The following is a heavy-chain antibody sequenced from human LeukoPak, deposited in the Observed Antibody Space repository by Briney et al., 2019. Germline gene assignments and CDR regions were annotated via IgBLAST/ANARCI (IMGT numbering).Heavy chain of an antibody. Sequence: GGSLRLSCAASGFTFSSYEMNWVRQAPGKGLEWVSYISSSGSSIYYADSVKGRFTISRDNAKNSLYLQMNSLRAEDTAVYYRARVLGYYDSSTYYSPWAFDIWGQGTMVTVSS. J-gene: IGHJ3*02. CDR3: ARVLGYYDSSTYYSPWAFDI. V-gene: IGHV3-48*03. CDR2: ISSSGSSI. D-gene: IGHD3-22*01. CDR1: GFTFSSYE.